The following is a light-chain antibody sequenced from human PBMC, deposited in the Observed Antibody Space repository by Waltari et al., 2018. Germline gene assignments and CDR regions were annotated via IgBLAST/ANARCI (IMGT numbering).Light chain of an antibody. J-gene: IGKJ1*01. Sequence: EIQMPQSPSSLSASVGASFTITCRASQSITTYLNGYQQKSGKAPNVLIHGASSLQSGVPSRFSGSGSGTDFTLTISSLQLEDFATYYCQQSSNIPPTFGQGTQVEVK. CDR1: QSITTY. V-gene: IGKV1-39*01. CDR3: QQSSNIPPT. CDR2: GAS.